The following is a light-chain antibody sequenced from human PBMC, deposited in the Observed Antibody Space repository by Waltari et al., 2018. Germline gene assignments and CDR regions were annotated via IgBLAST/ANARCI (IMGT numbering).Light chain of an antibody. Sequence: QSVLTQPPSVSGTPGQRVTISCSGSNSNIGGNFVNWYQQLPGKAPKLLIYNDNHGPSGVPDRFSASTSGTSAALAITGLQSEDEADYYCAVWDDSLGGVFGGGTKLTVL. V-gene: IGLV1-44*01. CDR3: AVWDDSLGGV. CDR2: NDN. CDR1: NSNIGGNF. J-gene: IGLJ3*02.